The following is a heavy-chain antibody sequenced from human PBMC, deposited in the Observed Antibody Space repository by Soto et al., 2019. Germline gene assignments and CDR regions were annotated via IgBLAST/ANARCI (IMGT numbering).Heavy chain of an antibody. Sequence: QVQLQESGPGLVKPSQTLSLTCTVSGGSISSGGYYWSWIRQHPGKGLEWIGYIYYSGSTYYNPSLESRVTISVDPPKNQFSLKLSSVTAADTAVYYSARGVTMVRGVIHTPYFDYWGQGTLVTVSS. CDR2: IYYSGST. D-gene: IGHD3-10*01. CDR1: GGSISSGGYY. V-gene: IGHV4-31*03. J-gene: IGHJ4*02. CDR3: ARGVTMVRGVIHTPYFDY.